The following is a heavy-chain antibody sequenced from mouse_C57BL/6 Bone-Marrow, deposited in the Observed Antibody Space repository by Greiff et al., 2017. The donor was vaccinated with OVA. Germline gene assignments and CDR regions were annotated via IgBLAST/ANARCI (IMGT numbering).Heavy chain of an antibody. CDR2: IYPGDGDT. CDR3: ARRRESYYYGSSPRWYFDV. Sequence: VKLVESGPELVKPGASVKISCKASGYAFSSSWMNWVKQRPGKGLEWIGRIYPGDGDTNYNGQFKGKATLTADKSSSTAYMQLSSLTSEDSAVYFCARRRESYYYGSSPRWYFDVWGTGTTVTVSS. CDR1: GYAFSSSW. V-gene: IGHV1-82*01. J-gene: IGHJ1*03. D-gene: IGHD1-1*01.